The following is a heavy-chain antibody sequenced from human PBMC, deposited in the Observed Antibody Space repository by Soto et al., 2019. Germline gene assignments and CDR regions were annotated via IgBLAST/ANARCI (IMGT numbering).Heavy chain of an antibody. CDR2: INHSGST. J-gene: IGHJ6*03. CDR3: ARTAVAVAGKGIMDV. Sequence: PSETLSLTCAVYGGSFSGYYWSWIRQPPGKGLEWIGEINHSGSTNYNPSLKSRVTISVDTSKNQFSLKLSSVTAADTAVYYCARTAVAVAGKGIMDVWGKGTTLTVSS. CDR1: GGSFSGYY. D-gene: IGHD6-19*01. V-gene: IGHV4-34*01.